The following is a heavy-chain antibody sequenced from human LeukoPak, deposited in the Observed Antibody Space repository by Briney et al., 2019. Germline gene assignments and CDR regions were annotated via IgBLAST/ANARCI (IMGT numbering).Heavy chain of an antibody. J-gene: IGHJ5*02. D-gene: IGHD2-2*02. CDR1: GFTFSSYS. CDR2: ISSSSSYI. CDR3: ARDAVVVVPAAIHP. V-gene: IGHV3-21*01. Sequence: GRSLRLSCAASGFTFSSYSMNWVRQAPGKGLEWVSSISSSSSYIYYADSVKGRFTISRDNAKNSLYLQMNSLRAEDTAVYYCARDAVVVVPAAIHPWGQGTLVTVSS.